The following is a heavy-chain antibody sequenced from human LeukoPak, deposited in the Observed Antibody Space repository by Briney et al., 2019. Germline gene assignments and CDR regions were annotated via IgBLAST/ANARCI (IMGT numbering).Heavy chain of an antibody. D-gene: IGHD3-10*01. CDR1: GDSISSSSYY. CDR3: ARGGTMVRGPLSF. V-gene: IGHV4-39*07. Sequence: PSETLSLTCTVSGDSISSSSYYWGWIRQPPGKGLEWIGSIYYRGSTYYNPSLKSRVTISVDTSMNQFSLKLSSVTAADTAVYYCARGGTMVRGPLSFWGQGTLVTVSS. J-gene: IGHJ4*02. CDR2: IYYRGST.